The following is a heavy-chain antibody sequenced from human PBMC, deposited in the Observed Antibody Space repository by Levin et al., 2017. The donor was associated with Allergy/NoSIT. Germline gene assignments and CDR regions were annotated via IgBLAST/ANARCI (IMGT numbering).Heavy chain of an antibody. J-gene: IGHJ4*02. V-gene: IGHV3-66*01. Sequence: PGGFLRLSCAASEFTVSSNYMSWVRQAPGKGLEWVSVMYSGGSTYDADSVKGRFTISRDNSKNTLYLQRNSLRAEDTAVYYSAKLGWGDGYWGQGTLVTVSS. D-gene: IGHD2-21*02. CDR2: MYSGGST. CDR3: AKLGWGDGY. CDR1: EFTVSSNY.